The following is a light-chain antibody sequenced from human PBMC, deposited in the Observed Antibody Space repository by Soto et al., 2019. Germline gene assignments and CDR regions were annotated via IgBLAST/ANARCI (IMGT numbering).Light chain of an antibody. CDR2: GAS. Sequence: EIVLTQSPGTLSLSPGERATLSCRASQSVSSNSLAWYQQKPAQAPRLLIYGASIRATGIPDRFSGSGSGTDFTLTISSLEPEDFAVYYCQQRSNWPRTFGQGTKVDIK. CDR1: QSVSSNS. V-gene: IGKV3D-20*02. J-gene: IGKJ1*01. CDR3: QQRSNWPRT.